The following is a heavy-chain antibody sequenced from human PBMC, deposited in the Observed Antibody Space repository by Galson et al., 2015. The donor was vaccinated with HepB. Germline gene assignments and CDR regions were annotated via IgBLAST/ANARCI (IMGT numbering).Heavy chain of an antibody. D-gene: IGHD3-22*01. V-gene: IGHV3-9*01. Sequence: SLRLSCAASGFKFDDLAMYWVRQAPGKGLEWVSGISWNSGSIGYADSVKGRFTISRDNAKNSLYLQMNSLRADDTALYYCAKNGRSDSTGYFDPYFDYWGRGTLVTVSA. CDR3: AKNGRSDSTGYFDPYFDY. CDR1: GFKFDDLA. J-gene: IGHJ4*02. CDR2: ISWNSGSI.